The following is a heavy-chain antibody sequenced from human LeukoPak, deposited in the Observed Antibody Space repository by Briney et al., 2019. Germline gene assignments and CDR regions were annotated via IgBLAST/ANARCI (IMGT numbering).Heavy chain of an antibody. Sequence: GGSLRLSCAASGFTFSSYSMNWVRQAPGKGLEWVSSISSSSSYIYYADSVKGRFTISRDNSKSTLFLQMNSLRAEDTAVYYCAKSSYYDSSGYYREYYFDYWGQGTLVTVSS. D-gene: IGHD3-22*01. V-gene: IGHV3-21*04. CDR3: AKSSYYDSSGYYREYYFDY. J-gene: IGHJ4*02. CDR2: ISSSSSYI. CDR1: GFTFSSYS.